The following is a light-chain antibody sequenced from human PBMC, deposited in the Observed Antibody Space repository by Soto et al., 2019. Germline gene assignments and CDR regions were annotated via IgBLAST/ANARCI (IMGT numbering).Light chain of an antibody. Sequence: QSALTQPASVSGSPGQSITISCTGTSSDVGGYNYVSWYQQHPGKAPKLMIYDVSNRASVVSNRFSGSKSGNTSSLTISGLQAEDEADYYCSSSTSSSTSFFGTGTKLTVL. J-gene: IGLJ1*01. V-gene: IGLV2-14*01. CDR3: SSSTSSSTSF. CDR2: DVS. CDR1: SSDVGGYNY.